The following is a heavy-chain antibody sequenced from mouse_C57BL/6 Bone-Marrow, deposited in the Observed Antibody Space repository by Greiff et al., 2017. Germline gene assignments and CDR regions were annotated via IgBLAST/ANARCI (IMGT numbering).Heavy chain of an antibody. V-gene: IGHV1-82*01. CDR1: GYAFSSSW. J-gene: IGHJ1*03. CDR3: ARWLLREGWYFDV. D-gene: IGHD2-3*01. Sequence: QVQLKQSGPELVKPGASVKISCKASGYAFSSSWMNWVKQRPGKGLEWIGRIYPGDGDTNYNGKFKGKATLTAEKSSSTAYMPLSSLTSEDSAVYFCARWLLREGWYFDVWGTGTTVTVSS. CDR2: IYPGDGDT.